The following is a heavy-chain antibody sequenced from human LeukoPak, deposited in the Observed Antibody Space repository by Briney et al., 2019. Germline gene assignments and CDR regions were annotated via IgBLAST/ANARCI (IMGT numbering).Heavy chain of an antibody. V-gene: IGHV4-4*02. CDR3: ARGNHCGSTSCALDY. CDR1: GGSISSNNW. CDR2: IYHSGST. D-gene: IGHD2-2*01. Sequence: PSETLSLTCAVSGGSISSNNWWSWVRQPPGKGLEWIGEIYHSGSTNYNPSLKSRVTISLDKSKNQFSLKLNSVTAADTAVYYCARGNHCGSTSCALDYWGQGTLVTVSS. J-gene: IGHJ4*02.